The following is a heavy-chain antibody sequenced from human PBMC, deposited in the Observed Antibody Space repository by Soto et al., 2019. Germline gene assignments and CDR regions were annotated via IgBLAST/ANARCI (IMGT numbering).Heavy chain of an antibody. Sequence: SGPTLVTPTQTLTLTCTFSGSSLSTSGVGVGWIRQPPGKALEWLALIYWNDDKRYSPSLKSRLTITKDTSKNQVVLTMTNMNPVDTATYYCAHRPRISSRWYNWFDPWGQGTLVTVSS. CDR3: AHRPRISSRWYNWFDP. CDR1: GSSLSTSGVG. V-gene: IGHV2-5*01. J-gene: IGHJ5*02. D-gene: IGHD6-13*01. CDR2: IYWNDDK.